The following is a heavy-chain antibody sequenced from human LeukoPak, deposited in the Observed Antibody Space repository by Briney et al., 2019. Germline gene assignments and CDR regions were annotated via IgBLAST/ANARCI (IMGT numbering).Heavy chain of an antibody. D-gene: IGHD2-15*01. CDR1: GGSFSGYY. Sequence: PSETLSLTCAVYGGSFSGYYWSWIRQPPGKGLEWIGEINHSGSTNCNPSLKSRVTMSVDTSKNQFSLKVTSVTAADTAVYYCARGPHCSGGSCYSPAFDYWGQGTLVTVSS. V-gene: IGHV4-34*01. CDR2: INHSGST. CDR3: ARGPHCSGGSCYSPAFDY. J-gene: IGHJ4*02.